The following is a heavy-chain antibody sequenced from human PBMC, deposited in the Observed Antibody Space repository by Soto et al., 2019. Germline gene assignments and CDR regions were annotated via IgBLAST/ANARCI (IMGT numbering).Heavy chain of an antibody. CDR2: INHSGST. Sequence: SETLSLTCTVYGGSFSGYYWSWIRQPPGKGLEWIGEINHSGSTNYNPSLKSRVTISIDTSKNQFSLKMNSMTAADTAIYYCARPAIAAAVSAFDYWGQGSLVTVSS. V-gene: IGHV4-34*01. CDR3: ARPAIAAAVSAFDY. D-gene: IGHD6-13*01. J-gene: IGHJ4*02. CDR1: GGSFSGYY.